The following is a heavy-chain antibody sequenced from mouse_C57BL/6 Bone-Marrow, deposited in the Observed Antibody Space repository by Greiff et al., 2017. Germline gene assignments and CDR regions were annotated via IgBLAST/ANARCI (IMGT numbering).Heavy chain of an antibody. CDR2: IYPGDGDT. CDR1: GYAFSSSW. V-gene: IGHV1-82*01. D-gene: IGHD2-12*01. J-gene: IGHJ2*01. CDR3: ARKLLEYYFDY. Sequence: VQLQQSGPELVKPGASVKISCKASGYAFSSSWMNWVKQRPGKGLEWIGRIYPGDGDTNYNGKFKGKATLTADKSSSTAYMQLSSLTSEDSAVYFCARKLLEYYFDYWGQGTTLTVSS.